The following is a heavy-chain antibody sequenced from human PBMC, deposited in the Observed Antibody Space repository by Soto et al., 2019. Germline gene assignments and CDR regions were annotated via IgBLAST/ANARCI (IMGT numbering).Heavy chain of an antibody. D-gene: IGHD2-21*01. Sequence: ASVKVSCKASGYTFTGYYMHWVRQAPGQGHEWMGWINPNSSGTNYAQKFQGWVTMTRDTSISTAYMELSRLRSDDTAVYYCARGEGGPRWGSIDYWGQGTLVTVSS. CDR1: GYTFTGYY. CDR3: ARGEGGPRWGSIDY. CDR2: INPNSSGT. V-gene: IGHV1-2*04. J-gene: IGHJ4*02.